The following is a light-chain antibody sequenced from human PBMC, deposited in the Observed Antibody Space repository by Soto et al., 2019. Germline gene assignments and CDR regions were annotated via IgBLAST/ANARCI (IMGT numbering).Light chain of an antibody. V-gene: IGLV2-14*03. J-gene: IGLJ2*01. Sequence: QSALAQPASVSGSPGQSTTISCTGTSSDVGGYNEVSWYQQRPGKAPKLMIYDVTNRPSGVSNRFSGSKSGNTASLTISGLQAEDEAYYYCSSHAAGSTLIFGGGTKVTVL. CDR3: SSHAAGSTLI. CDR2: DVT. CDR1: SSDVGGYNE.